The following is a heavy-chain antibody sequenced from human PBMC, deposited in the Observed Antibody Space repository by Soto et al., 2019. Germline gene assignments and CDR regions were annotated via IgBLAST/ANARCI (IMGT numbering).Heavy chain of an antibody. Sequence: SETLSLTCSVSDDSINSDKYYWGWIRQPPGKSLEWIGSIYYRGNAYYNKSLQTRVTISLDKSKSQFSLKLNSVTAADSAVYFCARLEGLATISYYFDFWGPGALVTVSS. CDR1: DDSINSDKYY. D-gene: IGHD3-9*01. V-gene: IGHV4-39*01. J-gene: IGHJ4*02. CDR3: ARLEGLATISYYFDF. CDR2: IYYRGNA.